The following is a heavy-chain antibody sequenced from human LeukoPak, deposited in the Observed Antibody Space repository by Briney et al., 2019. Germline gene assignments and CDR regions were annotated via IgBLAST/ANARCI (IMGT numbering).Heavy chain of an antibody. D-gene: IGHD6-13*01. J-gene: IGHJ2*01. V-gene: IGHV1-18*01. Sequence: ASVKVSCKASGYTFTSYGISWVRQAPGQGLEWMGWISAYNGNTNYAQKLQGRVTMTTDTSTSTAYMELRSLRSDDTAVYYCARVPYGIAAAVEQSYWYFDLWGRGTLVTVSS. CDR3: ARVPYGIAAAVEQSYWYFDL. CDR2: ISAYNGNT. CDR1: GYTFTSYG.